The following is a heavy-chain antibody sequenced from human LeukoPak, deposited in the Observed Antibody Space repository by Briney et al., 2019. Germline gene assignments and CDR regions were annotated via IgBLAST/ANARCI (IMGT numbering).Heavy chain of an antibody. Sequence: PSETLSLTCTDSGGSISSYYWSWIRQPAGKGLEWIGRIYTSGSTNYNPSLKSRVTISVDKSKNQFSLKLSSVTAADTAVYYCAISTYYDFWSGYPLDYWGQGTLVTVSS. CDR3: AISTYYDFWSGYPLDY. D-gene: IGHD3-3*01. V-gene: IGHV4-4*07. CDR2: IYTSGST. CDR1: GGSISSYY. J-gene: IGHJ4*02.